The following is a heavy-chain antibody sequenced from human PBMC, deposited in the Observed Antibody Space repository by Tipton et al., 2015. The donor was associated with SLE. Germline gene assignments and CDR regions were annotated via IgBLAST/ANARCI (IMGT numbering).Heavy chain of an antibody. CDR1: GFTFSSYA. CDR2: ISGGGGSK. D-gene: IGHD6-13*01. CDR3: ARELVKGIDY. Sequence: GSLRLSCAASGFTFSSYAMSWVRQAPGKGLEWVSAISGGGGSKYYADSVKGRFTISRDNSKNTLYLQMNSLRAEDTAVYYCARELVKGIDYWGQGTLVTVSS. V-gene: IGHV3-23*01. J-gene: IGHJ4*02.